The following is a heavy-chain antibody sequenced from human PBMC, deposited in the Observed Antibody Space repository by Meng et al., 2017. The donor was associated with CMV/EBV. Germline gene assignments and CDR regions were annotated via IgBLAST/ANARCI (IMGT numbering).Heavy chain of an antibody. D-gene: IGHD3-3*01. Sequence: TSGVGVGWIRQPPGKALEWLALIYWDDDKRYSPSLKSRLTITKDTSKNQVVLTMTNMDPVDTATYYCAHLHTYYDFWSGYYTGWFDPWAREPWSPSPQ. CDR1: TSGVG. V-gene: IGHV2-5*02. CDR3: AHLHTYYDFWSGYYTGWFDP. J-gene: IGHJ5*02. CDR2: IYWDDDK.